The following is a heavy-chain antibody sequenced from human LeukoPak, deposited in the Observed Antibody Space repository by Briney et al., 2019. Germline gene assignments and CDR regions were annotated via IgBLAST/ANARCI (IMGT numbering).Heavy chain of an antibody. J-gene: IGHJ3*02. Sequence: SVKVSCKASGGTFSSYAISWVRQAPGQGLEWMGGIIPIFGTANYAQKFQGRVTITADESTSTAYMELSSLRSEDTAVYYCARSLRVRENDAFDIWGQGTMVTVSS. CDR3: ARSLRVRENDAFDI. V-gene: IGHV1-69*01. CDR2: IIPIFGTA. D-gene: IGHD3-10*01. CDR1: GGTFSSYA.